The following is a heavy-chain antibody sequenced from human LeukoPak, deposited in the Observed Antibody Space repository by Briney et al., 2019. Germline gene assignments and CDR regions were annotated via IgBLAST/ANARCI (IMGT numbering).Heavy chain of an antibody. V-gene: IGHV3-30*02. D-gene: IGHD3-3*01. J-gene: IGHJ4*02. CDR1: GFSFSSYG. CDR3: AKVSPISPSGYLDY. Sequence: GGSLRLSCAASGFSFSSYGMHWVRQAPGKGLDWVAFIRYDGSIKDHADSVKGRFTISRDNSKNTLFLQMNSLRDEDTAMYYCAKVSPISPSGYLDYWGQGTPVTVSS. CDR2: IRYDGSIK.